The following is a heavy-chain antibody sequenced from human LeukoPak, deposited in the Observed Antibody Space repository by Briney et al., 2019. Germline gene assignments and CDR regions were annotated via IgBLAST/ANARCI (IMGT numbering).Heavy chain of an antibody. CDR1: GYTFTSYG. J-gene: IGHJ4*02. V-gene: IGHV1-18*01. CDR3: ARRGIDLGSGWYEGYFDY. Sequence: GASVKVSCKASGYTFTSYGISWVRQAPGQGLEWMGWMSAYNGNTNYAQKLQGRVTMTTDTSTSTAYMELRSLRSDDTAVYYCARRGIDLGSGWYEGYFDYWGQGTLVTVSS. CDR2: MSAYNGNT. D-gene: IGHD6-19*01.